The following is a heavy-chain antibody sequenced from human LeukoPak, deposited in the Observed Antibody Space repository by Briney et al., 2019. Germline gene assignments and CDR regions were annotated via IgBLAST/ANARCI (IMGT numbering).Heavy chain of an antibody. V-gene: IGHV1-69*05. J-gene: IGHJ4*02. CDR3: AREGWSSSWYYFDY. D-gene: IGHD6-13*01. Sequence: GASVKVSCKASGGTFSSYAISWVRQAPGQGLEWMGGIIPIFGTANYAQKFQGRVTMTTDTSTSTAYMELRSLRSDDTAVYYCAREGWSSSWYYFDYWGQGTLVTVSS. CDR2: IIPIFGTA. CDR1: GGTFSSYA.